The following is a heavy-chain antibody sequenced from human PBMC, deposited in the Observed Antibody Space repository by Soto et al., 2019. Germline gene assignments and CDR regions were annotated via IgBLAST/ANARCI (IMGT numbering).Heavy chain of an antibody. V-gene: IGHV4-59*01. D-gene: IGHD5-18*01. CDR1: VGSISSYY. CDR2: IYYSGST. Sequence: ETLSLTGTVSVGSISSYYWSWIRQPPGKGLEWIGYIYYSGSTNYNPSLKSRVTISVDTSKNQFSLKLSSVTAADTAVYYCARRGYSYGFPSTHFDYWGQGTLVTVSS. J-gene: IGHJ4*02. CDR3: ARRGYSYGFPSTHFDY.